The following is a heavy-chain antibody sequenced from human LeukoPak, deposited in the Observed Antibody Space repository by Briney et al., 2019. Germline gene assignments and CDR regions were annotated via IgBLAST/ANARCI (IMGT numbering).Heavy chain of an antibody. J-gene: IGHJ6*02. CDR1: GYTFTSYG. Sequence: ASVKVSCKASGYTFTSYGISWVRQVPGQGLEWMGWMNPNSGNTGYAQKFQGRVTMTRNTSISTAYMELSSLRSEDTAVYYCARGGSGWYYYYYGMDVWGQGTTVTASS. D-gene: IGHD6-19*01. V-gene: IGHV1-8*02. CDR2: MNPNSGNT. CDR3: ARGGSGWYYYYYGMDV.